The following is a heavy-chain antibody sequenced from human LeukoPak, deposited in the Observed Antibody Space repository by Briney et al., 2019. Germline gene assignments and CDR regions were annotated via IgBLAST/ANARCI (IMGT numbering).Heavy chain of an antibody. CDR2: INANSGGT. CDR1: GHTFTGYY. D-gene: IGHD3-22*01. J-gene: IGHJ3*02. V-gene: IGHV1-2*02. Sequence: ASVKVSCKASGHTFTGYYMHWVRQAPGQGLEWMGWINANSGGTNYAQKFQGRVTMTRDTSISAAYMELSRLRSDDTAVYYCASKWVTYYYNSSYYHYPTDVFDIWGQGTMVTVSS. CDR3: ASKWVTYYYNSSYYHYPTDVFDI.